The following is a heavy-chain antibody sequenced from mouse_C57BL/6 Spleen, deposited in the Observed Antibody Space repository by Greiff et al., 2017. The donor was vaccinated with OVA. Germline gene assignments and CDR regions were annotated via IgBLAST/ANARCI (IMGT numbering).Heavy chain of an antibody. J-gene: IGHJ3*01. V-gene: IGHV1-85*01. CDR3: GREVAWFAY. Sequence: QVHVKQSGPELVKPGASVKLSCKASGYTFTSYDINWVKQRPGQGLEWIGWIYPRDGSTKYNEKFKGKATLTVDTSSSTAYMELHSLTSEDSAVYFCGREVAWFAYWGQGTLVTVSA. CDR2: IYPRDGST. CDR1: GYTFTSYD.